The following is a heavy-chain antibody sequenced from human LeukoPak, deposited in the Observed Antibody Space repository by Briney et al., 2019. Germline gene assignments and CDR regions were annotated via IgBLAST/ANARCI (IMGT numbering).Heavy chain of an antibody. D-gene: IGHD3-22*01. J-gene: IGHJ4*02. CDR1: GGTFSSYA. CDR3: ARGNYYDSSGYGTGVDY. Sequence: ASVKVSCKASGGTFSSYAISWVRQAPGQGLEWMGGIIPIFGTANYAQKFQGRVTITSDESTSTAYMELGSLRSEDTAVYYCARGNYYDSSGYGTGVDYWGQGTLVTVSS. CDR2: IIPIFGTA. V-gene: IGHV1-69*13.